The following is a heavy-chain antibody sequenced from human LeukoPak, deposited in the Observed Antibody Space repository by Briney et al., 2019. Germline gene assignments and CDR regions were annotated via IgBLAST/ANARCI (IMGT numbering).Heavy chain of an antibody. J-gene: IGHJ3*02. CDR3: ARDRGSYRAFEI. D-gene: IGHD1-26*01. CDR2: ISSSSSYI. Sequence: GGSLRLSCAASGFTFSDYAMSWVRQAPGKGLEWVSSISSSSSYIYYADSVKGRFTISRDNANNSLYLQMNSLRAEDTAVYYCARDRGSYRAFEIWGQGTKVTVSS. CDR1: GFTFSDYA. V-gene: IGHV3-21*01.